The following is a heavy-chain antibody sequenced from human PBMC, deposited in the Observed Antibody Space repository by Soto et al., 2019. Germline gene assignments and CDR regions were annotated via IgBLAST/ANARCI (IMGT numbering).Heavy chain of an antibody. CDR2: IDYSGNA. CDR1: GDSMSSGNYY. Sequence: QVQLRESGPGLVKPSQTLSLTCTVAGDSMSSGNYYWSWIRQHPGKGLEWIGYIDYSGNAYYTPSLKSRVTLSLDTSKNQFSLKLNSVTAADTAVYYCARASVTTGGFDFWGQGTLVTVSS. D-gene: IGHD4-17*01. J-gene: IGHJ4*02. CDR3: ARASVTTGGFDF. V-gene: IGHV4-31*03.